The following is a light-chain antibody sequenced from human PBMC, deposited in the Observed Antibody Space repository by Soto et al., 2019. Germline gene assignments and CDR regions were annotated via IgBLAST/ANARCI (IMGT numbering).Light chain of an antibody. V-gene: IGKV3-20*01. CDR2: GAP. Sequence: EIVLTQAPGIPSLSPGERATAPRRSRQSVSNDFLAWYQQKPGQAPRLLIYGAPTRATDVPDRFSGSGSGADFTLTISRLEPEDFAVYYCQQYGSSPPRTFGQGTKVDIK. J-gene: IGKJ1*01. CDR1: QSVSNDF. CDR3: QQYGSSPPRT.